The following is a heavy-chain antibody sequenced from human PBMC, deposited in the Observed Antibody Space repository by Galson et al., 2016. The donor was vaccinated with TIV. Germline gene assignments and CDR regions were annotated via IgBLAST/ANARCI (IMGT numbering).Heavy chain of an antibody. CDR2: IYTSGRD. CDR1: GDSMTSGSYY. CDR3: ARGLRGTSPDANNWFDP. J-gene: IGHJ5*02. Sequence: TLSLTCTVSGDSMTSGSYYWNWIRQPAGKGLEWIGRIYTSGRDNYNPSLKSRVTMSVDTSKNQFSLMVSSVTAADTAVYYCARGLRGTSPDANNWFDPWGQGTLVTVSS. V-gene: IGHV4-61*02. D-gene: IGHD3-16*01.